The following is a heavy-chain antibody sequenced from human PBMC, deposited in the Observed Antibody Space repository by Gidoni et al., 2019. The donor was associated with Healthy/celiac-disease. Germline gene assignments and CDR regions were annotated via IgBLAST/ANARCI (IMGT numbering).Heavy chain of an antibody. V-gene: IGHV3-23*01. CDR2: ISGWGGST. Sequence: EVQLLESGGGLVQPGGSLRLSCAASGFTFSSYAMSWVRQAPGKGLEWVSVISGWGGSTYYADSVKGRFTISRDNSKNTLYLKMNSLRAEDTAVYYCAKIESMVRGILKDFDYWGQGTLVTVSS. CDR1: GFTFSSYA. D-gene: IGHD3-10*01. CDR3: AKIESMVRGILKDFDY. J-gene: IGHJ4*02.